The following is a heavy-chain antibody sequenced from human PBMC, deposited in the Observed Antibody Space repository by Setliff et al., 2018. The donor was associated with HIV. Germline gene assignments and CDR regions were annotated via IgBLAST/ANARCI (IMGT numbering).Heavy chain of an antibody. CDR2: IYSDGTT. D-gene: IGHD3-10*01. CDR3: ARGVKWLDP. J-gene: IGHJ5*02. V-gene: IGHV3-53*01. CDR1: GFNVSHNY. Sequence: GGSLRLSFAASGFNVSHNYMTWVRQAPGKGLEWVYIIYSDGTTYYADSVKGRFTISRDDSKNMLYLQMHSLRVEDTAGYYCARGVKWLDPWGQGTRVTVSS.